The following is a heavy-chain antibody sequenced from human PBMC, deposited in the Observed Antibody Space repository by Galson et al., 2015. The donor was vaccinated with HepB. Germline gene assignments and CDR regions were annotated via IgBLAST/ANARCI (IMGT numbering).Heavy chain of an antibody. J-gene: IGHJ5*02. CDR1: GGSISSYY. CDR2: IYYSGST. Sequence: ETLSLTCTVSGGSISSYYWSWIRQPPGKGLEWIGYIYYSGSTNYNPSLKSRVTISVDTSKNQFSLKLSSVTAADTAVYYCARGNDFWSGYYLGRFDPWGQGTLVTVSS. V-gene: IGHV4-59*01. CDR3: ARGNDFWSGYYLGRFDP. D-gene: IGHD3-3*01.